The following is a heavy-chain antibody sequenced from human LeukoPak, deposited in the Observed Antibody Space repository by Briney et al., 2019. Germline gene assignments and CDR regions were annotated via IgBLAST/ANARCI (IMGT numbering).Heavy chain of an antibody. V-gene: IGHV3-7*01. CDR3: ARDALYSGYDTINYYYYYGMDV. CDR1: GFTFSSYW. Sequence: GGSLRLSCAASGFTFSSYWMSWVRQAPGKGLEWVANIKQDGSEKYYVDSVKGRFTISSDNAKNSLYLQMNSLRAEDTAVYYRARDALYSGYDTINYYYYYGMDVWGQGTTVTVSS. D-gene: IGHD5-12*01. CDR2: IKQDGSEK. J-gene: IGHJ6*02.